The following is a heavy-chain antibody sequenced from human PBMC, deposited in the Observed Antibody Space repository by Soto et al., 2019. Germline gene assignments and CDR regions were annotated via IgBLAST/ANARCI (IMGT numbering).Heavy chain of an antibody. V-gene: IGHV4-30-4*01. J-gene: IGHJ4*02. CDR3: FSGRGREWYFFYY. CDR2: ISYSGSA. CDR1: GGSIRSVSYY. D-gene: IGHD3-3*01. Sequence: KPPHTYPVSGGSIRSVSYYWCWSRQRPGQGLEWIGYISYSGSAYYNPSLKSRRTISADTSKNQFALKLSSVTAADTAVYFFFSGRGREWYFFYYWGQGTPVTVSS.